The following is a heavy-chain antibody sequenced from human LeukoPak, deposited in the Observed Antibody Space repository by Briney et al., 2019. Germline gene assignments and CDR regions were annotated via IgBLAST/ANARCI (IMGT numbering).Heavy chain of an antibody. Sequence: ASVKVSCKASGYTFTSYGISWVRQAPGQGLEWMGWISAYNGNTNYAQKLQGRVTMTTDTSTSTAYMELRGLRSDDTAVYYCAREIRRFLEWYSDYWGQGTLVTVSS. CDR3: AREIRRFLEWYSDY. CDR1: GYTFTSYG. V-gene: IGHV1-18*01. CDR2: ISAYNGNT. J-gene: IGHJ4*02. D-gene: IGHD3-3*01.